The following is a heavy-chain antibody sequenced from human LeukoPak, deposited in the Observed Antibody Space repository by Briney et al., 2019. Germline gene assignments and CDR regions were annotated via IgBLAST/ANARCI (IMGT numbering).Heavy chain of an antibody. D-gene: IGHD3-22*01. CDR3: ARDRPFDSSGRIFDY. J-gene: IGHJ4*02. V-gene: IGHV1-2*02. CDR1: GYTFTGYY. CDR2: INPNSGGT. Sequence: ASVKVSCKASGYTFTGYYMHWVRQGPGQGLEWMGWINPNSGGTNYAQKFQGRVTMTRDTSISTAYMELSRLRSEDTAVYYCARDRPFDSSGRIFDYWGQGTLVTVSS.